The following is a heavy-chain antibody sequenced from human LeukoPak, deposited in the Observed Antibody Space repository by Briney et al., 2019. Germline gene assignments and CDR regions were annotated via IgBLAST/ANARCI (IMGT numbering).Heavy chain of an antibody. CDR3: ARDPGYSRPSSYGYFDH. D-gene: IGHD1-26*01. Sequence: PGGSLSLSCATSGFTFSAYSMIWVRQTPGKGLECLSYITSSSDSIHYADSVRGRFTVSRDNAKNSLYLQMNSLRDEDTAVYYCARDPGYSRPSSYGYFDHWGQGTLATVSS. J-gene: IGHJ4*02. CDR2: ITSSSDSI. CDR1: GFTFSAYS. V-gene: IGHV3-48*02.